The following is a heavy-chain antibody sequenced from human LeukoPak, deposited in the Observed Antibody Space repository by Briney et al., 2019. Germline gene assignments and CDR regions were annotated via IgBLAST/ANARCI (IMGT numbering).Heavy chain of an antibody. CDR2: IFDTGST. J-gene: IGHJ4*02. Sequence: SETLSLTCTVSGGSISTIPLYWGWIRQPPGKGLEWIGSIFDTGSTYDNPSLKSRVTISVDTSKNQFSLKLSSVTAADTAVYYCARSYGYNKFDYWGQGTLVTVSS. D-gene: IGHD5-24*01. CDR1: GGSISTIPLY. V-gene: IGHV4-39*01. CDR3: ARSYGYNKFDY.